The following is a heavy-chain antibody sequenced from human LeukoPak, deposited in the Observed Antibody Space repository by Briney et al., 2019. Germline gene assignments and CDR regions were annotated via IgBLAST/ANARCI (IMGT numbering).Heavy chain of an antibody. CDR2: ISSSGSTI. Sequence: GGPLRLSCAASGFTFSSYEMNWVRQAPGKGLEWVSYISSSGSTIYYADSVKGRFTISRDNAKNSLYLQMNSLRAEDTAVYYCARDQCSGGSCYLRYYYYMDVWGKGTTVTISS. V-gene: IGHV3-48*03. CDR3: ARDQCSGGSCYLRYYYYMDV. CDR1: GFTFSSYE. J-gene: IGHJ6*03. D-gene: IGHD2-15*01.